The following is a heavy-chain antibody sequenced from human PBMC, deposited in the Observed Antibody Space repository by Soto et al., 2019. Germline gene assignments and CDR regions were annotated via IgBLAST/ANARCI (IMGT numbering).Heavy chain of an antibody. CDR3: AKERATTTAFDY. CDR2: ITDNGGRT. CDR1: GFTFSRDG. Sequence: EVQLLESGGGLVQTGGSLRLSCAASGFTFSRDGMSWVRQAPGKGLEWVSLITDNGGRTYYADSVKGRFTISRDNTKNPLFLQMNSLRAEDTAVYYCAKERATTTAFDYWGQGALVTVSS. D-gene: IGHD4-17*01. J-gene: IGHJ4*02. V-gene: IGHV3-23*01.